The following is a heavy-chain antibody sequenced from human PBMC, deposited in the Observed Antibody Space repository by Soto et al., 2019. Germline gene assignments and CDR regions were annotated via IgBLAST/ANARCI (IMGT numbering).Heavy chain of an antibody. V-gene: IGHV1-8*01. Sequence: GASVKVSCKASGYTFTSYDINWVRQATGQGLEWMGWMNPNSGSTGYAQKFQGRVTMTRNTSISTAYMELSSLRSEDTAVYYCARVRAPLIVYTPMDVWGQGTTVTVLL. J-gene: IGHJ6*02. CDR3: ARVRAPLIVYTPMDV. CDR2: MNPNSGST. D-gene: IGHD3-22*01. CDR1: GYTFTSYD.